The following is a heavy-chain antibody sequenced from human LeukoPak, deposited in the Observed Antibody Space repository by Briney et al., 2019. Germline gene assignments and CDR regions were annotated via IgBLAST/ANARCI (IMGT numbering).Heavy chain of an antibody. CDR1: GLTVSSYG. J-gene: IGHJ4*02. V-gene: IGHV3-33*06. CDR3: AKDPHQRIAVAGYFDY. Sequence: GGSLRLSCAASGLTVSSYGMHWVRQAPGKGLEWVAVIWYDGSNKNYADSVKGRFTISRDNSKNTLYLQMNSLRVEDTAVYYCAKDPHQRIAVAGYFDYWGQGTLVTVSS. CDR2: IWYDGSNK. D-gene: IGHD6-19*01.